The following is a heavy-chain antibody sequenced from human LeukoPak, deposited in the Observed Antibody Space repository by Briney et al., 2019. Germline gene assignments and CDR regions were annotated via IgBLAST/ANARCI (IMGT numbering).Heavy chain of an antibody. J-gene: IGHJ4*02. CDR1: GGSISSGGYY. Sequence: PSETLSLTCTVSGGSISSGGYYWSWVRQHPGTGLEWIGYIYYSGSTYYNPSLKSRVTISVDTSKNQFSLKLSSVTAADTAVYYCARTGYSSGWYVVYWGQGTLVTVSS. CDR3: ARTGYSSGWYVVY. CDR2: IYYSGST. V-gene: IGHV4-31*03. D-gene: IGHD6-19*01.